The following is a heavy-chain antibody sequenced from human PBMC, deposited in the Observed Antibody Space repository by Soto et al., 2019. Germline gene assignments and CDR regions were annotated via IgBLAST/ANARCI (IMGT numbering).Heavy chain of an antibody. CDR1: GFTFSSYW. Sequence: LRLSCAASGFTFSSYWMHWVRQAPGKGLVWVSRINSDGSSTSYADSVKGRFTISRDNAKNTLYLQMNSLRAEDTAVYYCAREYSSSWYPYYYYGMDVWGQGTTVTVSS. CDR2: INSDGSST. CDR3: AREYSSSWYPYYYYGMDV. D-gene: IGHD6-13*01. V-gene: IGHV3-74*01. J-gene: IGHJ6*02.